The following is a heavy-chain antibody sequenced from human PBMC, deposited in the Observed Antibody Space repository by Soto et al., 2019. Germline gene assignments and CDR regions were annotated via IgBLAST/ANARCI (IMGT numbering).Heavy chain of an antibody. D-gene: IGHD4-17*01. Sequence: SETLSLTCTVSGGSISSYYWSWIRQPPGKGLEWIGYIYYSGSTNYNPSLKSRVTISVDTSKNQFSLKLSSVTAADTAVYYCARGPPLYDYGGNSVGDYYFDYWGQGTLVTVSS. J-gene: IGHJ4*02. V-gene: IGHV4-59*01. CDR1: GGSISSYY. CDR3: ARGPPLYDYGGNSVGDYYFDY. CDR2: IYYSGST.